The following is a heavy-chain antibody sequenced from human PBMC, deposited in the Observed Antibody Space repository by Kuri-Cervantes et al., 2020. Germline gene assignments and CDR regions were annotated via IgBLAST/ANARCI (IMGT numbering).Heavy chain of an antibody. CDR2: MNPNSGNT. CDR3: AKHQSGTWGYSYGMDV. V-gene: IGHV1-8*02. J-gene: IGHJ6*02. Sequence: ASVKVSCKASGYTFASYDINWVRQATGQGLEWMGWMNPNSGNTGCAQKFQGRVTMTRNTSISTAYMELSSLRSEDTAVYYCAKHQSGTWGYSYGMDVWGQGTTVTVSS. CDR1: GYTFASYD. D-gene: IGHD2-21*01.